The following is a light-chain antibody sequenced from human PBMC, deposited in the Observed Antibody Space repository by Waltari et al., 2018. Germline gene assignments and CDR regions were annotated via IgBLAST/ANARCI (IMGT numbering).Light chain of an antibody. Sequence: DIQMTQSPSSLSASVGDRVTITCRASQSISSYLNWYQQKPGKAPKLLIYAASSLQSGVPSRCSGSGSGTDFTLTISSLQPEDFATYYCQQSYSTLLLTFGGGTKVEIK. J-gene: IGKJ4*01. CDR2: AAS. V-gene: IGKV1-39*01. CDR3: QQSYSTLLLT. CDR1: QSISSY.